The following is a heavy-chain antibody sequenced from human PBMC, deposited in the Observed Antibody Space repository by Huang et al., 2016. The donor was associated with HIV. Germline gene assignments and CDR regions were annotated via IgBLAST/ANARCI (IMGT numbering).Heavy chain of an antibody. CDR2: VSYDGNNK. J-gene: IGHJ4*02. Sequence: QVQLVESGGGVVHPGRSLRLSCAASGFMFRTYAMHGVRQAPGRGLEWGAVVSYDGNNKHYADSVKGRFTLSRDHSRNMVFLQMSSLRIEDTAMYFCARDTGQVSYGVPGHWGQGTLVTVSS. V-gene: IGHV3-30-3*01. CDR3: ARDTGQVSYGVPGH. D-gene: IGHD3-10*01. CDR1: GFMFRTYA.